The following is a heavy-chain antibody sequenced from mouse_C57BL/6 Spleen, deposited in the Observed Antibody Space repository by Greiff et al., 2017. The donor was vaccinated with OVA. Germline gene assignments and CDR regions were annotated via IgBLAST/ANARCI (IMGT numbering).Heavy chain of an antibody. CDR1: GYTFTDYE. CDR3: TRGNLYAMDY. J-gene: IGHJ4*01. D-gene: IGHD2-1*01. Sequence: VQLKESGAELVRPGASVTLSCKASGYTFTDYEMHWVKQTPVHGLEWIGAIDPETGGTAYNQKFKGKAILTADKSSSTAYMELRSLTSEDSAVYYCTRGNLYAMDYWGQGTSVTVSS. V-gene: IGHV1-15*01. CDR2: IDPETGGT.